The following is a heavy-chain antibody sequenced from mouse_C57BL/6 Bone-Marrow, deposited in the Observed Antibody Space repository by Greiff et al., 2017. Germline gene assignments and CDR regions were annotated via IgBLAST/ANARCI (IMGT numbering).Heavy chain of an antibody. D-gene: IGHD5-1-1*01. J-gene: IGHJ1*03. Sequence: QVQLQQPGAELVRPGSSVKLSCKASGYTFTSYWMHWVKQRPIQGLEWIGNIDPSDSDTHYHQKFKDKATLTVDKSSSTAYMQLSSLTSEDSAVYDSASRYRDWDFDVWGTGTTVTVSS. CDR3: ASRYRDWDFDV. CDR2: IDPSDSDT. V-gene: IGHV1-52*01. CDR1: GYTFTSYW.